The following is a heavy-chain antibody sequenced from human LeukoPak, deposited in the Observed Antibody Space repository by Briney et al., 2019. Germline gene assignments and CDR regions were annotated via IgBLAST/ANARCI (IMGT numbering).Heavy chain of an antibody. V-gene: IGHV3-23*01. CDR2: ISGSGGNT. CDR3: AKDHQWRIRRNYFDY. CDR1: GFTFSSYA. D-gene: IGHD6-19*01. Sequence: PGGSLTLSCAASGFTFSSYAMSWVRQAPGKGLEWVATISGSGGNTYYADPVKGRFTISRDNSKNTLYLQMNSLRAEDTAVYYCAKDHQWRIRRNYFDYWGQGTLVTVSS. J-gene: IGHJ4*02.